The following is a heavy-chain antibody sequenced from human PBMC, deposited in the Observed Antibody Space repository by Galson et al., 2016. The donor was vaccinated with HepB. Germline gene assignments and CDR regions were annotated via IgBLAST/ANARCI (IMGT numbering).Heavy chain of an antibody. CDR2: ISSNGVTT. CDR3: GKSFFSGGSIVRFSDY. D-gene: IGHD3-16*02. V-gene: IGHV3-23*01. J-gene: IGHJ4*02. Sequence: SLRLSCAASGFSFSSFAMSWVRQAPGQGLEWVSAISSNGVTTYYADSVRGRFTISRDNSRDTVYLQMNVLSAGDTAVYYCGKSFFSGGSIVRFSDYWGQGALVTVSP. CDR1: GFSFSSFA.